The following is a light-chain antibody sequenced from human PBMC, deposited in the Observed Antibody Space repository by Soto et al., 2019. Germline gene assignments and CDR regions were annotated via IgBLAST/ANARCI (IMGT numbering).Light chain of an antibody. J-gene: IGKJ4*01. CDR3: QQYGTSPLT. CDR2: GAF. CDR1: QSVAYTY. Sequence: EIVLTQSPGTLSLSPGERATLSCRASQSVAYTYLAWYQQKPGQAPRLLIHGAFSRATGIPHRFSGSGSGTDFTLTISRLESEDFAVYYCQQYGTSPLTFGGGTKVDIK. V-gene: IGKV3-20*01.